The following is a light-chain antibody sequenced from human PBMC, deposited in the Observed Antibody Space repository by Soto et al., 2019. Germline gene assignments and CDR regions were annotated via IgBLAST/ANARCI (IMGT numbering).Light chain of an antibody. CDR2: SNN. CDR3: AAWDDSLNGPV. CDR1: SSNIGRNT. V-gene: IGLV1-44*01. J-gene: IGLJ1*01. Sequence: QSVLTQPPSASGTPGQRVTISCSGSSSNIGRNTVNWYQQLPGTAPKLLIYSNNQRPSGVPDRFSGSKSGTSASLAISGLQSEDEADYYCAAWDDSLNGPVSGTGTKVTVL.